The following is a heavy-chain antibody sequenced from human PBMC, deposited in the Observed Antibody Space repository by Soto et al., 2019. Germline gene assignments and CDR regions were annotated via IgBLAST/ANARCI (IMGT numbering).Heavy chain of an antibody. CDR1: GDSIRGGEYY. CDR2: IYWSGSV. V-gene: IGHV4-30-4*01. J-gene: IGHJ4*02. CDR3: ARGVLRSSMIVVVSYFDH. Sequence: QLLLQESGPGLVKPSQTLSLTCDVSGDSIRGGEYYWSWIRQPPGKGLEWLGYIYWSGSVYYNPSLNRRATISVDTSQNHFSLSLTSVTAADTAVYYSARGVLRSSMIVVVSYFDHWGQGTLVSVSS. D-gene: IGHD2-21*01.